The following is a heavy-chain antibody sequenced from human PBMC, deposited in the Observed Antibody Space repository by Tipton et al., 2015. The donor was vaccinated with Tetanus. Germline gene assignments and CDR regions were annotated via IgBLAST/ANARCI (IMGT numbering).Heavy chain of an antibody. Sequence: GLVKPSETLSLTCTVSGSSIRGSGHYWTWIRQPPGKEPEWVGYVYHSGATNYHPSLKSRLAISTDTSKNQFSLQLRSVTAADTAVYYCARQDTLNYYYVGYFHDWGQGTLVTVSS. CDR1: GSSIRGSGHY. J-gene: IGHJ1*01. V-gene: IGHV4-61*05. CDR3: ARQDTLNYYYVGYFHD. CDR2: VYHSGAT. D-gene: IGHD3-22*01.